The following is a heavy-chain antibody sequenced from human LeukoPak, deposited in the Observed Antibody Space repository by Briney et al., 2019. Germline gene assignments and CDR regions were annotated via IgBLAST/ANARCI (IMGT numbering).Heavy chain of an antibody. CDR2: IKHDGSEK. CDR1: GFTLSDFW. D-gene: IGHD3-16*01. CDR3: ARDPLSYLGEIDTSSYYFDY. J-gene: IGHJ4*02. Sequence: PGGSLRLSCAASGFTLSDFWMTWVRQAPGRGLEWVANIKHDGSEKYYLDSVKGRFTVSRDNAKNSLFPQMNSLRVEDTAVYYCARDPLSYLGEIDTSSYYFDYWGQGTLATVSS. V-gene: IGHV3-7*01.